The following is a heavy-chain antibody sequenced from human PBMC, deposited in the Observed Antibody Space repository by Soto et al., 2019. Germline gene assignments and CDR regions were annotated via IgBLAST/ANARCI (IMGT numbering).Heavy chain of an antibody. CDR1: GFSFSSLS. CDR2: ISGRGVDT. V-gene: IGHV3-23*01. J-gene: IGHJ4*02. D-gene: IGHD2-21*02. Sequence: LRLSCAASGFSFSSLSMSWVRQAPGKGLEWVSSISGRGVDTLYADSVKGRFTISRDNSRNTLYLQVNSLRAEDTAVYYCAKDQTDVTLFDYWGQGTLVTVSS. CDR3: AKDQTDVTLFDY.